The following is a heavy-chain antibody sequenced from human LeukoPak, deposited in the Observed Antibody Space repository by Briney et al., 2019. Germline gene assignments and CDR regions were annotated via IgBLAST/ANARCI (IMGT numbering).Heavy chain of an antibody. D-gene: IGHD5-18*01. CDR2: IKQDGSEK. V-gene: IGHV3-7*01. CDR3: AKDRRSVNSYGSFDY. Sequence: TWIRQXPGXXXEWVANIKQDGSEKYYVDSVKGRFTISRDNAKNSLYLQMNSLRAEDTAVYYCAKDRRSVNSYGSFDYWGQGTLVTVSS. J-gene: IGHJ4*02.